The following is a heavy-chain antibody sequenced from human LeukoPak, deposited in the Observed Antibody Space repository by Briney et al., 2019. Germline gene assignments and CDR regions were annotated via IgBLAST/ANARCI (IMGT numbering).Heavy chain of an antibody. J-gene: IGHJ4*02. Sequence: ASVKVSCKASGYTFIDYYIHWVRQAPGQGLEWMGRINPSSGGTNYAQKFQGRVTMTRDTSISTAYMELRSLRSDDTAVYYCARDLEFPDGYWGQGTLVTVSS. D-gene: IGHD2-21*01. CDR2: INPSSGGT. CDR3: ARDLEFPDGY. CDR1: GYTFIDYY. V-gene: IGHV1-2*06.